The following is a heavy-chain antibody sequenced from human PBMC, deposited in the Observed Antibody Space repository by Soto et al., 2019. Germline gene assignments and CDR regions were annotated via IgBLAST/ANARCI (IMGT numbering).Heavy chain of an antibody. J-gene: IGHJ6*03. CDR1: GFTFSSYA. V-gene: IGHV3-23*01. CDR2: ISGSGGST. D-gene: IGHD6-6*01. CDR3: ANYYISSSEAYYYYYMDV. Sequence: GGSLRLSCAASGFTFSSYAMSWVRQAPGKGLEWVSAISGSGGSTYYADSVKGRFTISRDNSKNTLYLQMNSLRAEDTAVYYSANYYISSSEAYYYYYMDVWGKGTTVTVSS.